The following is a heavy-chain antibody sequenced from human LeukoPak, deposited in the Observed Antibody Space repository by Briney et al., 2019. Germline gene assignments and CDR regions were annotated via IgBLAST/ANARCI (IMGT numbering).Heavy chain of an antibody. CDR2: IKTKTDGGTT. D-gene: IGHD6-13*01. CDR3: TTVLSSNRYNLCDY. J-gene: IGHJ4*02. V-gene: IGHV3-15*01. CDR1: GFTFSNAC. Sequence: PGGSLRLSCAASGFTFSNACMSWVRQAPGKGLEWVGHIKTKTDGGTTDYAAPMKGRFTISRDDSKNTLYLQMNSLKTEDTAVYYCTTVLSSNRYNLCDYWGQGTLVTVSS.